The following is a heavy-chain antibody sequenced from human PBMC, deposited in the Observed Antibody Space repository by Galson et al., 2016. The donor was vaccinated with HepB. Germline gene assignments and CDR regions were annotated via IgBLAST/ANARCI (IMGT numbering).Heavy chain of an antibody. Sequence: VKVSCKGSVGTLRSDALYGVRHPAGQGLEWLGGIIPMIGTTNYAQNLKGRLTISTNESTSTVYMELNSLRSEDTAAYYCARHRHDYTTPLDIWGQGTLVTISS. CDR2: IIPMIGTT. CDR3: ARHRHDYTTPLDI. J-gene: IGHJ3*02. D-gene: IGHD4-11*01. CDR1: VGTLRSDA. V-gene: IGHV1-69*05.